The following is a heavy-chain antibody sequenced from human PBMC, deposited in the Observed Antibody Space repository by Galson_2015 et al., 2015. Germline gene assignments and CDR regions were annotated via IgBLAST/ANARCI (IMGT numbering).Heavy chain of an antibody. CDR2: ISSSSSYI. CDR1: GFTFSSYS. V-gene: IGHV3-21*01. J-gene: IGHJ4*02. D-gene: IGHD5-24*01. CDR3: ARDRSWDGYNSPDY. Sequence: SLRLSCAASGFTFSSYSMNWVRQAPGKGLEWVSSISSSSSYIYYADSVKGRFTISRDNAKNSLYLQMNSLRAEDTAVYYCARDRSWDGYNSPDYWGQGTLVTVSS.